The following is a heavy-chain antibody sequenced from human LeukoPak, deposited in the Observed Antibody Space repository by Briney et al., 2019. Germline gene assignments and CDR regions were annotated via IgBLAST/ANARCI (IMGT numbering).Heavy chain of an antibody. CDR1: GGSFSDYF. CDR2: INHGGGT. D-gene: IGHD4-17*01. V-gene: IGHV4-34*01. J-gene: IGHJ5*02. CDR3: VRANDYGDYVPGWFDP. Sequence: SETLSLTCAVYGGSFSDYFWNWIRQPPGKGLEWIGEINHGGGTRYNPSLKSRVTISVDTSKDQFSLKLSSVTAADTAVYYCVRANDYGDYVPGWFDPWGQGTLVTVSS.